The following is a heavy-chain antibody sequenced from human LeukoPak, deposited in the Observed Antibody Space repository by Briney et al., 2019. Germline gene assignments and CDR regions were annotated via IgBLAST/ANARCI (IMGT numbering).Heavy chain of an antibody. CDR2: IIPIFGTA. CDR1: GYTFTNYG. D-gene: IGHD4-17*01. V-gene: IGHV1-69*06. Sequence: AASVKVSCKASGYTFTNYGISWVRQAPGQGLEWMGGIIPIFGTANYAQKFQGRVTITADKSTSTAYMELSSLRSEDTAVYYCARGDYEEFNWFDPWGQGTLVTVSS. J-gene: IGHJ5*02. CDR3: ARGDYEEFNWFDP.